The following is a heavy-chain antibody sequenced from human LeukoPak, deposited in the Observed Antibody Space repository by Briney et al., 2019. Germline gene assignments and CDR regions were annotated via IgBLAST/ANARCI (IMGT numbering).Heavy chain of an antibody. J-gene: IGHJ4*02. CDR3: ARDHAVTIFGVLITFLDD. D-gene: IGHD3-3*01. V-gene: IGHV1-18*01. CDR1: GYTFTSYG. CDR2: ISAYNGNT. Sequence: ASVKVSCKASGYTFTSYGISWVRQAPGQGLEWMGWISAYNGNTNYAQKLQGRVTMTTDTSTSTAYMELRSLRSDDTAVYYCARDHAVTIFGVLITFLDDWGQGTLVTVSS.